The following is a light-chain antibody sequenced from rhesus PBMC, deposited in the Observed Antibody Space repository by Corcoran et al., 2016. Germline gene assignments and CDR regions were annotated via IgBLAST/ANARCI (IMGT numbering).Light chain of an antibody. J-gene: IGKJ4*01. CDR1: QNIYSN. V-gene: IGKV1-44*03. Sequence: DIQMTQSPSAVSASVGDRVTISARARQNIYSNLAWYQQEPGKAPKLLIYAASSLQTGIPSRFSGSGSGTGFTLTISSLQPEYSAAYSCQHCYDYPLTFGGGTKVQLK. CDR2: AAS. CDR3: QHCYDYPLT.